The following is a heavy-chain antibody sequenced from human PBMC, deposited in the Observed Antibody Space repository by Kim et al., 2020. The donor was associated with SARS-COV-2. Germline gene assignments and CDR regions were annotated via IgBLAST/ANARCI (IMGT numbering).Heavy chain of an antibody. Sequence: GGSLRLSCAASGFTVSSNYMSLVLPAPGKWLYWFSVIYIVCITYYADSVKGRFTISIDNSKNPLYLQMNSLRAEDTAVYYCARGSSREWELLVGPEDYWGQGTLVTVSS. D-gene: IGHD1-26*01. CDR3: ARGSSREWELLVGPEDY. J-gene: IGHJ4*02. CDR1: GFTVSSNY. V-gene: IGHV3-53*01. CDR2: IYIVCIT.